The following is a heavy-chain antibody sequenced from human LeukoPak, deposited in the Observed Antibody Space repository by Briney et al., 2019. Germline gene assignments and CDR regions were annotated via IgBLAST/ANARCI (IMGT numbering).Heavy chain of an antibody. CDR3: ARIQVAGTRAFDI. V-gene: IGHV3-74*01. CDR2: INSDGSST. Sequence: GGSLRLSCAASGFTYSSYWMSWVRQAPGKGLVWVSRINSDGSSTSYADSVKGRFTISRDNAKNTLYLQMNSLRAEDTAVYYCARIQVAGTRAFDIWGQGTMVTVSS. CDR1: GFTYSSYW. J-gene: IGHJ3*02. D-gene: IGHD6-19*01.